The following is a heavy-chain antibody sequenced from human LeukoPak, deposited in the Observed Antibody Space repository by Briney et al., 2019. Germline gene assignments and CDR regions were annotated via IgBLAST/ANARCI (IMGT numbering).Heavy chain of an antibody. D-gene: IGHD6-19*01. CDR3: ARDRVSSGWDHDY. CDR1: GFTFSIYS. J-gene: IGHJ4*02. CDR2: IKQDGSEK. V-gene: IGHV3-7*01. Sequence: GGSLRLSCAASGFTFSIYSMNWVRQAPGKGLEWVANIKQDGSEKYYVDSVKGRFTISRDNAKNSLYLQMNSLRAEDTAVYYCARDRVSSGWDHDYWGQGTLVTVSS.